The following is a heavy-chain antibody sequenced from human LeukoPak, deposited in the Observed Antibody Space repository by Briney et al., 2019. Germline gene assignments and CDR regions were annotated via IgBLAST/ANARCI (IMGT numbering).Heavy chain of an antibody. D-gene: IGHD4/OR15-4a*01. CDR3: ARSANYGGHAFFDY. CDR2: IKHDGSED. Sequence: GGSLRLSCAASGFTFSSYWMTWVRQTPGKGLEWVANIKHDGSEDYFVDSVKGRFTIPRDNAENSLHLQMSSLRAEDTAVYYCARSANYGGHAFFDYWGQGILVIVSS. J-gene: IGHJ4*02. CDR1: GFTFSSYW. V-gene: IGHV3-7*01.